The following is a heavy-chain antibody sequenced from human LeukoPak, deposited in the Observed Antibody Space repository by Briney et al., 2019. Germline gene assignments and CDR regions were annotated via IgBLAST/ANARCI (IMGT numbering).Heavy chain of an antibody. Sequence: PGGSLRLSCAASGFTLSSYWMSWVRQAPGKGLEWVSYISSSGSTIYYADSVKGRFTISRDNAKNSLYLQMNSLRAEDTAVYYCAREPKVVPAASFDYWGQGTLVTVSS. J-gene: IGHJ4*02. V-gene: IGHV3-48*04. D-gene: IGHD2-2*01. CDR1: GFTLSSYW. CDR3: AREPKVVPAASFDY. CDR2: ISSSGSTI.